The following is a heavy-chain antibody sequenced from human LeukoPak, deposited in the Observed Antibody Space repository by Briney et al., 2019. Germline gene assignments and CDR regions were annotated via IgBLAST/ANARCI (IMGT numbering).Heavy chain of an antibody. Sequence: GGSLRLSCAASGFTFSSYAMSWVRQAPGKGLEWVSAISGSGGGTYYTDSVKGRFTISRDNFKNTLSLQMNSLRAEDTAVYYCARDTSGYAEFDYWGQGTLVTVSS. CDR2: ISGSGGGT. V-gene: IGHV3-23*01. CDR1: GFTFSSYA. CDR3: ARDTSGYAEFDY. J-gene: IGHJ4*02. D-gene: IGHD3-22*01.